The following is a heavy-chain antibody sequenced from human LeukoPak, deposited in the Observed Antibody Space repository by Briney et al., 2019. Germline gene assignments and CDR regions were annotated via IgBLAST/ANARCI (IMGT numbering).Heavy chain of an antibody. CDR2: IKEDGSDI. V-gene: IGHV3-7*05. CDR3: AREWWYLDY. D-gene: IGHD2-15*01. J-gene: IGHJ4*02. Sequence: PGGSLRLSCAASGSTFTTYSMTWVRQAPGRGLEWVARIKEDGSDIHYVDSVKGRFTISRDNAKNSLYLQMNSLRAEDTAVHYCAREWWYLDYWGQGTLVTVSS. CDR1: GSTFTTYS.